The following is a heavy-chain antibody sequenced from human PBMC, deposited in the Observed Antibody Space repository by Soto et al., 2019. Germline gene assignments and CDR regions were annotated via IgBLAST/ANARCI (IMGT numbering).Heavy chain of an antibody. Sequence: VGSLRISCAASEVGFTSYWMSWVRQAPGKGLEWVANINQVGSEKYYVDSVRGRFTVSRDNAKNSVYLQMNSLRDEDTAVYYCARWGGGGSDYWGRGTLVTVSS. D-gene: IGHD3-16*01. CDR3: ARWGGGGSDY. V-gene: IGHV3-7*01. J-gene: IGHJ4*02. CDR2: INQVGSEK. CDR1: EVGFTSYW.